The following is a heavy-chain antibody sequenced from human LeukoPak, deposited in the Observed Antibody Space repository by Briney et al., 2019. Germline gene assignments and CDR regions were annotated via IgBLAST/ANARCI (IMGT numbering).Heavy chain of an antibody. D-gene: IGHD1-1*01. CDR1: GFTFSSYA. V-gene: IGHV3-30*04. CDR3: ARDRNWYFDH. Sequence: GGSLRLSCAASGFTFSSYAMSWVRQAPGKGLEWVAVISYDGSNKYYADSVKGRFTISRDNAKNSLYLEMNSLRAEDTAVYYCARDRNWYFDHWGQGTLVTVSS. CDR2: ISYDGSNK. J-gene: IGHJ4*02.